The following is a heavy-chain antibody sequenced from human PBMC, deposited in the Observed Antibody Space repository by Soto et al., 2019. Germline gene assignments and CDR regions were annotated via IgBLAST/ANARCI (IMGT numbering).Heavy chain of an antibody. D-gene: IGHD5-18*01. Sequence: SETVSLTCTVSGGSISSYYWSWIRQPPGKGLEWIGYIYYSGSTNYNPSLKSRVTISVDTSKNQFSLKLSSVTAADTAVYYCAREGYSYGYGGGFVNYWGQGTLVTVSS. V-gene: IGHV4-59*12. CDR2: IYYSGST. CDR3: AREGYSYGYGGGFVNY. CDR1: GGSISSYY. J-gene: IGHJ4*02.